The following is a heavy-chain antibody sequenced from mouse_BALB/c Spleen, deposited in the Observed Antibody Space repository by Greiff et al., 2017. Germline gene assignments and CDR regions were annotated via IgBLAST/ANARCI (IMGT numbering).Heavy chain of an antibody. V-gene: IGHV1-87*01. CDR1: GYTFTSYW. CDR3: ATTVVAGD. Sequence: VQLQQSGAELARPGASVKLSCKASGYTFTSYWMQWVKQRPGQGLEWIGAIYPGDGDTRYTQKFKGKATLTADKSSSTAYMQLSSLASEDSAVYYCATTVVAGDWGQGTLVTVSA. CDR2: IYPGDGDT. D-gene: IGHD1-1*01. J-gene: IGHJ3*01.